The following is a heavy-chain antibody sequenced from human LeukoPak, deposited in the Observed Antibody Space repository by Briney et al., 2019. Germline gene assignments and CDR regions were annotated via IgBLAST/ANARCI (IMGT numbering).Heavy chain of an antibody. CDR2: TDPGGTT. CDR3: AIDQNN. CDR1: GFTVSSNY. V-gene: IGHV3-53*01. D-gene: IGHD1/OR15-1a*01. Sequence: GGSLRLSCAASGFTVSSNYMSGVRQAPGKGPEWLSVTDPGGTTHYADSVKGRFTISRDNSKNTLYVQVNSLRAEDTAVYYCAIDQNNWGQGTLVTVSS. J-gene: IGHJ4*02.